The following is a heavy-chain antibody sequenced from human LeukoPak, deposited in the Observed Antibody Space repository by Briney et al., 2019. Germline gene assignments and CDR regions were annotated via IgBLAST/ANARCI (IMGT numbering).Heavy chain of an antibody. J-gene: IGHJ6*03. CDR2: ISTSSIYI. D-gene: IGHD2-21*02. V-gene: IGHV3-21*01. CDR3: ARDRGDLTGNYYYYMDV. Sequence: GGSLRLSCAVSGFIFSSYSMNWVRQAPGKGLEWVSSISTSSIYIYYADSVKGRFTISRDNAKNSLYLQMNSLRAEDTAVYYCARDRGDLTGNYYYYMDVWGKGTTVTVSS. CDR1: GFIFSSYS.